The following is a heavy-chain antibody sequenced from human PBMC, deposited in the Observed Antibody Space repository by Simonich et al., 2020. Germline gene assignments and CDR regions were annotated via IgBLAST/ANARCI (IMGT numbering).Heavy chain of an antibody. CDR1: GFPFSSYW. CDR2: IKQDGSEK. V-gene: IGHV3-7*01. D-gene: IGHD7-27*01. J-gene: IGHJ6*03. CDR3: ARDGLGTAYYYYMDV. Sequence: EVPLVGSGGGLVQPGGSLRLSCAASGFPFSSYWMSWVRQAPGKGLEWVANIKQDGSEKYYVDSVKDRFTIARDNAKNSLYLQRNSLRAEDTAVYYCARDGLGTAYYYYMDVWGKGTTVTVSS.